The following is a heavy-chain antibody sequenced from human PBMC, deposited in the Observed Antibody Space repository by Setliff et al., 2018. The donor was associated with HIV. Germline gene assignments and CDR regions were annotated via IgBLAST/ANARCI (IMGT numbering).Heavy chain of an antibody. D-gene: IGHD3-9*01. CDR2: ISSISSYI. CDR1: GFTFSTYS. J-gene: IGHJ4*02. Sequence: GGSLRLSCAASGFTFSTYSMNWVRQAPGKGLEWVSSISSISSYIYYADSVKGRFTISRDNAKNSLYLQMNSLRAEDTAVYYCARDPPLLTTQTLYYWGQGTLVTVSS. CDR3: ARDPPLLTTQTLYY. V-gene: IGHV3-21*01.